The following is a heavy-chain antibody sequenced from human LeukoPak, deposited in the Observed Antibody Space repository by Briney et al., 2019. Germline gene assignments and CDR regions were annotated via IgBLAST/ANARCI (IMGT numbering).Heavy chain of an antibody. CDR3: ARHRGVAVAEYYFDY. CDR1: GFTFSSYW. V-gene: IGHV3-7*01. CDR2: IKQDGSEK. J-gene: IGHJ4*02. D-gene: IGHD6-19*01. Sequence: GGSLRLSCAASGFTFSSYWMSWVRQAPGKGLEWVANIKQDGSEKYYVDSVRGRFTISRDNAKNSLYLQMNSLRAEDTAVYYCARHRGVAVAEYYFDYWGQGTLVTVSS.